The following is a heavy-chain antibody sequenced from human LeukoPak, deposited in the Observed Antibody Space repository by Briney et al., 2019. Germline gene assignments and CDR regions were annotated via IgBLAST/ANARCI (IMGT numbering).Heavy chain of an antibody. J-gene: IGHJ3*02. CDR1: GFTFSTYW. CDR2: INSDASST. Sequence: GGSLRLSCAASGFTFSTYWMHWVRQAPGRGLMWVSRINSDASSTSYADSVKGRFTVSRDNAKNTLFLQMNSLRAEDTAVYYCARRTVTYYYDSSGSLDAFDIWGQGTMVTVSS. CDR3: ARRTVTYYYDSSGSLDAFDI. D-gene: IGHD3-22*01. V-gene: IGHV3-74*01.